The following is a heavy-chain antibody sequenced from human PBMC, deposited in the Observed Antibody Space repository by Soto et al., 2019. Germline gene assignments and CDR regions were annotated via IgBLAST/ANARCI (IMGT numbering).Heavy chain of an antibody. Sequence: ASVKVSCKASGNTVPNYAIHWVRQAPGQRLEWMGWINAGNGNTKYSQKFQGRVTITRDTSASTAYMELSRLRSEDTAVYYCAKGIAAAGIPLDVFDIWGQGTMVTVSS. CDR3: AKGIAAAGIPLDVFDI. J-gene: IGHJ3*02. CDR2: INAGNGNT. CDR1: GNTVPNYA. V-gene: IGHV1-3*01. D-gene: IGHD6-13*01.